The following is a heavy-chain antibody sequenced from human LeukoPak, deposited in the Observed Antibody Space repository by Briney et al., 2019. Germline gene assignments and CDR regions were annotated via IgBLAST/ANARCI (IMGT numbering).Heavy chain of an antibody. CDR1: GGSISSSSYY. CDR3: ARTHYDILDY. Sequence: KSSETLSLTCTVSGGSISSSSYYWGWVRQPRGKGLEWIVYTYYSGTTNYHPSLKSRVTISVDTSKNQFSLKVRSVTAADSAMYYCARTHYDILDYWGQGTLVTVSS. V-gene: IGHV4-61*05. J-gene: IGHJ4*02. CDR2: TYYSGTT. D-gene: IGHD3-9*01.